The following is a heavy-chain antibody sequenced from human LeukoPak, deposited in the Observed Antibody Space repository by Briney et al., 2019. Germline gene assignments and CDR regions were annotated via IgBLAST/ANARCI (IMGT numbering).Heavy chain of an antibody. CDR1: GGSISSYY. CDR2: IYYSGST. D-gene: IGHD3-3*01. V-gene: IGHV4-59*01. J-gene: IGHJ4*02. CDR3: ARAPRHYDFWSGYYRSYYFDY. Sequence: SETLSLTCTVSGGSISSYYWSWIRQPPGKGLEWIGYIYYSGSTNYNPSLKSRVTISVDTSKNQFSLKLSSVTAADTAVYYCARAPRHYDFWSGYYRSYYFDYWGQGTLVTVSS.